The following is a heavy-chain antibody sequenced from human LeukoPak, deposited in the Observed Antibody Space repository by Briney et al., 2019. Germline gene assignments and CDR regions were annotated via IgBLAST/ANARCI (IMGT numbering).Heavy chain of an antibody. CDR1: GFTFSSYA. J-gene: IGHJ4*02. Sequence: PGGSLRLSCAASGFTFSSYAMHWVRQAPGKGLEWVADISYDGRNKNYADSVKGRFTISIDNSKNTLYLQMNSLRADDTAVYYCAIGTRYSKTDFDYWGQGTLVTVSS. CDR2: ISYDGRNK. V-gene: IGHV3-30-3*01. D-gene: IGHD6-13*01. CDR3: AIGTRYSKTDFDY.